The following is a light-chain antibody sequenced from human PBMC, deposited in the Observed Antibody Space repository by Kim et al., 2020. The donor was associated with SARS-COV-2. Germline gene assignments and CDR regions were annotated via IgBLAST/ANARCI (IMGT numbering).Light chain of an antibody. CDR1: NSDVGGYNY. Sequence: QSALTQPASVSGSPGQSITISCTGTNSDVGGYNYVSWYQHHPGKAPKHILYDVSKWPSGVSDRFSGSKSGNTASLTISGLQAEDEADYYCTSYTSSSTFVFGTGTKVTVL. CDR3: TSYTSSSTFV. J-gene: IGLJ1*01. V-gene: IGLV2-14*03. CDR2: DVS.